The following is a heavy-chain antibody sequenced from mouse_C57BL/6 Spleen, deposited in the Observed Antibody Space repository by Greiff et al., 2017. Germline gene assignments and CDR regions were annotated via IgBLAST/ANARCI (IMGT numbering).Heavy chain of an antibody. V-gene: IGHV1-54*01. CDR2: INPGSGGT. CDR3: ARNDGSSLFAY. J-gene: IGHJ3*01. Sequence: VQLQQSGAELVRPGTSVKVSCKASGHAFTNYLIEWVKQRPGQGLEWIGVINPGSGGTNYNEKFKGKATLTADKSSSTAYMQLSSLTSEDSAVYFCARNDGSSLFAYWGQGTLVTVAA. D-gene: IGHD1-1*01. CDR1: GHAFTNYL.